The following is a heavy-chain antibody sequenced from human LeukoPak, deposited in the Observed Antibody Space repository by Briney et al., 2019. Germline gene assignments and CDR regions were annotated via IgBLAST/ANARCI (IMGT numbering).Heavy chain of an antibody. V-gene: IGHV1-8*03. CDR1: GYTFTSYD. Sequence: GASVKVSCKASGYTFTSYDINWVREATGQGLEWMGWMNPNSGNTGYAQKFQCRVTITRNTSISTAYVELSSLRSEDTAVYYCARGGEIIVAGLNWFDPWGQGTLVTVSS. CDR2: MNPNSGNT. J-gene: IGHJ5*02. D-gene: IGHD2/OR15-2a*01. CDR3: ARGGEIIVAGLNWFDP.